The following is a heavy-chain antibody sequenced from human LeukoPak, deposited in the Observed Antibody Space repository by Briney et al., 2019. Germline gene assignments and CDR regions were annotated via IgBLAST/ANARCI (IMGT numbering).Heavy chain of an antibody. CDR2: IYGSGST. D-gene: IGHD3-16*01. CDR3: ARSADGAVDNYYYYYYMDV. CDR1: GGFISSYY. J-gene: IGHJ6*03. Sequence: SETLSLTCTVFGGFISSYYWSWIRQPAGKGLEWIGRIYGSGSTNYNPSLKSRVTMSGDTSKNQFSLKLTSVTAADTAVYYCARSADGAVDNYYYYYYMDVWGKGTMVTVSS. V-gene: IGHV4-59*10.